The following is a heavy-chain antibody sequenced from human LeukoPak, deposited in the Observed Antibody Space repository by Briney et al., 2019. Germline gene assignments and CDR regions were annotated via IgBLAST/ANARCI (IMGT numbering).Heavy chain of an antibody. CDR1: GGSFSGYY. Sequence: SETLSLTCAVYGGSFSGYYWSWIRQPPGKGLEWIGEINHSGSTNYNPSLKSRVTISVDTSENQFSLKLSSVTAADTAAYYCARGRGSAAGIEFDYWGQGTLVTVSS. J-gene: IGHJ4*02. CDR3: ARGRGSAAGIEFDY. CDR2: INHSGST. V-gene: IGHV4-34*01. D-gene: IGHD6-13*01.